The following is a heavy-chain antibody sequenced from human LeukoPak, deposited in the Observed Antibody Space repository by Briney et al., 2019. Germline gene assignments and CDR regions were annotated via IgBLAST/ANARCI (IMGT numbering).Heavy chain of an antibody. D-gene: IGHD5-18*01. CDR1: GYTFTGCY. J-gene: IGHJ4*02. CDR3: ARDSFPGGYSYGDDY. Sequence: ASVKVSCKTSGYTFTGCYMHWVRQAPGQGLEWMGWINPNSGGTNYAQKFQGRVTMTRDTSISTAYMELSRLRSDDTAVYYCARDSFPGGYSYGDDYWGQGTLVTVSS. CDR2: INPNSGGT. V-gene: IGHV1-2*02.